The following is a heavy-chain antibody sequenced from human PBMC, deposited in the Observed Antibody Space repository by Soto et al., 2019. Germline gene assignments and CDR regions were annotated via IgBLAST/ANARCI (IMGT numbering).Heavy chain of an antibody. D-gene: IGHD3-10*01. CDR2: IYYSGST. J-gene: IGHJ6*02. V-gene: IGHV4-39*02. CDR1: GGSISSSSYY. CDR3: ARDEGLRLWFGDTKPYYYGMDV. Sequence: SETLSLPCTVSGGSISSSSYYWGWIRQPPGKGLEWIGGIYYSGSTYYNPSLKSRVTISVDTSKNQFSLKLSSVTAADTAVYYCARDEGLRLWFGDTKPYYYGMDVWGQGTTVTVSS.